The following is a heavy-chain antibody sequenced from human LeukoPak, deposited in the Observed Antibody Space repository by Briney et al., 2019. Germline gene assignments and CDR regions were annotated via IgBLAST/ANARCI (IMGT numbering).Heavy chain of an antibody. CDR3: ARTGYSGAFGY. V-gene: IGHV5-51*01. CDR1: GYTFTNYW. CDR2: IYPGDSDT. Sequence: GESLKISCKGSGYTFTNYWIGWVRQMPGKGLEWMGIIYPGDSDTRYSPSFQGQVTISADRSTTTASLQWSSLKASDTAMYYCARTGYSGAFGYWGQGTLVTVSS. J-gene: IGHJ4*02. D-gene: IGHD3-9*01.